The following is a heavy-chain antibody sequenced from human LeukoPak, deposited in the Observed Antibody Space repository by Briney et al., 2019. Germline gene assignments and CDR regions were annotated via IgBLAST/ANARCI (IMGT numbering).Heavy chain of an antibody. CDR1: GGSFSGYY. Sequence: SETLSLTCAVYGGSFSGYYWSWIRQPPGKGLEWIGEINHSGSTNYNPSLKSRVTISVDTSKNQFSLKLSSVTAADTAVYYCATPSDYYDSLVYWGQGTLVTVSS. CDR3: ATPSDYYDSLVY. V-gene: IGHV4-34*01. CDR2: INHSGST. D-gene: IGHD3-22*01. J-gene: IGHJ4*02.